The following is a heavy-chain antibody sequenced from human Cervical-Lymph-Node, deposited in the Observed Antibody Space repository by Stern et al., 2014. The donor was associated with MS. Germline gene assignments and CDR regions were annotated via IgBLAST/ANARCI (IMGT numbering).Heavy chain of an antibody. J-gene: IGHJ6*02. CDR3: AKDMVGYCSSTSCLYGYGMDV. V-gene: IGHV3-9*01. Sequence: VQLVESGGGLVQPGRPLRLSCAASGFTFDDYAMHWVRQAPGKGLEWVSGISWISGSIGYADSVKGRFTISRDNAKNSLYLQMNSLRAEDTALYYCAKDMVGYCSSTSCLYGYGMDVWGQGTTVTVSS. CDR2: ISWISGSI. D-gene: IGHD2-2*01. CDR1: GFTFDDYA.